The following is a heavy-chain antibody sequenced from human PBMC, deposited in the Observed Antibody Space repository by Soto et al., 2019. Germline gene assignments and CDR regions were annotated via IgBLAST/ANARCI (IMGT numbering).Heavy chain of an antibody. CDR2: ISSSGSTI. V-gene: IGHV3-48*03. D-gene: IGHD3-16*01. CDR3: ARGGYYGMDV. Sequence: GGSLRLSCAASGFTFSSYEMNWVRQAPGKGLEWVSYISSSGSTIYCADSVKGRFTISRDNAKNSLYLQMNSLRAEDTAVYYCARGGYYGMDVWGQGTTVTVSS. CDR1: GFTFSSYE. J-gene: IGHJ6*02.